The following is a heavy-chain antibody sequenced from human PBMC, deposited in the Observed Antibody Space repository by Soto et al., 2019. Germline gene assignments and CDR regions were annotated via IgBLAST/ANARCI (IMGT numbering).Heavy chain of an antibody. CDR3: GRDRRGHSYASYYYGMDV. CDR1: GGTFSSCG. V-gene: IGHV1-69*13. Sequence: ASVEVSWKASGGTFSSCGRSWVRQAPGQGLEWMGGIIPTFGTTNFAQKFQGRVTITADESTSTAYMELSSLRSEDTAVYYCGRDRRGHSYASYYYGMDVWGQGTTVTVS. D-gene: IGHD5-18*01. J-gene: IGHJ6*02. CDR2: IIPTFGTT.